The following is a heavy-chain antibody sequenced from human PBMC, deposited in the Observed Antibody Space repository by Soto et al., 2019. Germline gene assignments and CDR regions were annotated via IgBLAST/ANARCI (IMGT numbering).Heavy chain of an antibody. CDR1: GFTFSNYA. V-gene: IGHV3-23*01. D-gene: IGHD3-22*01. CDR2: ISDSGVST. J-gene: IGHJ3*02. Sequence: EVRLLESGGGFVQPGGSLRLSCAASGFTFSNYAMSWVRQTPGRVLEWVSTISDSGVSTYYADSVKGRFAISRDNSMNTLFLQMNSLRAEDTAVYYCAKDGGIDLVISKLLFDIWGRGTMVTVSS. CDR3: AKDGGIDLVISKLLFDI.